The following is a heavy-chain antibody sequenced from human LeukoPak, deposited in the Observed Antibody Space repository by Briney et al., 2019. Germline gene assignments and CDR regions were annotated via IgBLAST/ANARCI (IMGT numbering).Heavy chain of an antibody. CDR1: GFTFDDYA. CDR3: AKDGYNGSGSYGAFDI. D-gene: IGHD3-10*01. Sequence: GGSLRLSCAASGFTFDDYAMHWVRQAPGKGLEWVSGISWNSGSVGYADSVKGRFTISRDNAKNSLYLQMNSLRAEDTALYYCAKDGYNGSGSYGAFDIWGQGTMVTVSS. V-gene: IGHV3-9*01. CDR2: ISWNSGSV. J-gene: IGHJ3*02.